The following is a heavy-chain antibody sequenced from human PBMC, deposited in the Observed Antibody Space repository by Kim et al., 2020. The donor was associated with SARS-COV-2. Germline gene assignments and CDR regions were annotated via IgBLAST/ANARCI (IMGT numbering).Heavy chain of an antibody. CDR2: ISYDGSNK. CDR3: ARDMHTAMSYYYYGMDV. V-gene: IGHV3-30-3*01. Sequence: GGSLRLSCAASGFTFSSYAMHWVRQAPGKGLEWVAVISYDGSNKYYADSVKGRFTISRDNSKNTLYLQMNSLRAEDTAVYYCARDMHTAMSYYYYGMDV. CDR1: GFTFSSYA. D-gene: IGHD5-18*01. J-gene: IGHJ6*01.